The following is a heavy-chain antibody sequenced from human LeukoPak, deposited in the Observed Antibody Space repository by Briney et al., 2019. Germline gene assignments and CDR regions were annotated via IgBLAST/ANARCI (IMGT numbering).Heavy chain of an antibody. J-gene: IGHJ4*02. CDR3: ASDQRYAFDY. Sequence: PGGSLRLSCAASGFTDYMTWVRQAPGKGLEWVSNIRTSAEGANYAYYADSVKGRVTISRDDAKNTLYLHMNSLRDDGTAVYYCASDQRYAFDYWGQGILVTVSS. CDR1: GFTDY. V-gene: IGHV3-11*05. D-gene: IGHD3-9*01. CDR2: IRTSAEGANYA.